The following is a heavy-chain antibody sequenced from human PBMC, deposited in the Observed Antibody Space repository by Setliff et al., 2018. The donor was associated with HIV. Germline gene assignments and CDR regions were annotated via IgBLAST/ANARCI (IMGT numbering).Heavy chain of an antibody. CDR2: INHSGST. CDR3: ARGRFHRLHRPYAGSGSLGIQYFDY. V-gene: IGHV4-34*01. D-gene: IGHD3-10*01. J-gene: IGHJ4*02. Sequence: PSETLSLTCAVAGGSFNGYSWTWIRQPPGKGLEWIGGINHSGSTNYNTSLKSRVTISVDTSKSQFSLRLNSVTATDTALYYCARGRFHRLHRPYAGSGSLGIQYFDYWGQGTLVTVSS. CDR1: GGSFNGYS.